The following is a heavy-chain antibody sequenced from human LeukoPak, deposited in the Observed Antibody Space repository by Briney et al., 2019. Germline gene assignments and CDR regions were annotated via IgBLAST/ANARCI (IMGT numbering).Heavy chain of an antibody. CDR1: GFTFSSYS. D-gene: IGHD2-2*01. CDR3: AREYCSSTSCYLDH. Sequence: GGSLRLSCAASGFTFSSYSMNWVRQAPGKGLEWVSSISSSSSYIYYADSVKGRFTISRDNAKNSLYLQMNSLRAEDTAVYYCAREYCSSTSCYLDHWGQGTLVTVSS. CDR2: ISSSSSYI. J-gene: IGHJ4*02. V-gene: IGHV3-21*01.